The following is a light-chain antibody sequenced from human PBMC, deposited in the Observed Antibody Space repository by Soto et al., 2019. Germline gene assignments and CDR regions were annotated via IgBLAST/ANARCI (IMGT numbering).Light chain of an antibody. V-gene: IGKV1-5*03. Sequence: DIQMTQSPSTLSASVGDRVTITCRASQSISSWLAWYQQKPGKAPKLLIYKASSLESGVPSRFSGSGSGTDFTLTISRLEPEDFAVYYCQQYGSLSWTFGQGTRLEIK. CDR1: QSISSW. CDR2: KAS. CDR3: QQYGSLSWT. J-gene: IGKJ5*01.